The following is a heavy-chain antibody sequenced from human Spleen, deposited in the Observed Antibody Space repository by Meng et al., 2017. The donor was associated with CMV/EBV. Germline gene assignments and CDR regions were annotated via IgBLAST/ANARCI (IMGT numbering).Heavy chain of an antibody. CDR1: SMNNW. D-gene: IGHD2-2*02. Sequence: SMNNWWGWVRQPPGKGLEWIGEIYDSGGTNYNPSLKGRVTISMDKSKNQLSLKLSSVTAADTAVYYCTRDLRYCSTTNCYTAFFDHWGQGTLVTVSS. CDR2: IYDSGGT. CDR3: TRDLRYCSTTNCYTAFFDH. V-gene: IGHV4-4*02. J-gene: IGHJ4*02.